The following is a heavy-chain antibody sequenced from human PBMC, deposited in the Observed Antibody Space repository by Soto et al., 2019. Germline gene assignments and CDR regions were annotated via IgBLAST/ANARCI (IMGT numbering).Heavy chain of an antibody. Sequence: PRLSCAASGCSFSTYGMHWVRQAPGKGLEWVAVISYDGSSKYHADSVKGRFTISRDNSKNTLHLQMNSLRAEDTAVYYCSKDRRGGRAVLDSWGEGTPVTVSS. CDR1: GCSFSTYG. D-gene: IGHD2-8*01. J-gene: IGHJ4*02. CDR2: ISYDGSSK. CDR3: SKDRRGGRAVLDS. V-gene: IGHV3-30*18.